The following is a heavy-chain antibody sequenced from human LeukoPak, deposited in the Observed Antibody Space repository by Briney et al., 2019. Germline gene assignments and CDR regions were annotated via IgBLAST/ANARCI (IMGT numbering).Heavy chain of an antibody. D-gene: IGHD2-2*01. Sequence: GASVKVSCTASGYTFTGYYMHWVRQAPGKGLEWMGWINPNSGGTNYAQKFQGRVTMTRDTSISTAYMELSRLRSDDTAVYYCARDRQVVPAPPPTVSGPWGQGTLVTVSS. CDR3: ARDRQVVPAPPPTVSGP. J-gene: IGHJ5*02. CDR1: GYTFTGYY. CDR2: INPNSGGT. V-gene: IGHV1-2*02.